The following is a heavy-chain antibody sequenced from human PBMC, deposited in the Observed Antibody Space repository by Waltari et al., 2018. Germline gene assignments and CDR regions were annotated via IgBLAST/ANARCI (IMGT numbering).Heavy chain of an antibody. CDR1: GGSISSYY. Sequence: QVQLQESGPGLVKPSETLSLTCTVSGGSISSYYWSWIRQPAGKGLEWIGRIYTSGSTNYNPSLKSRVTMSVDTSKNQVYLKLSSVTAADTAVYYWARAPYSGSYYASYMDVWGKGTTVTVSS. V-gene: IGHV4-4*07. D-gene: IGHD1-26*01. CDR2: IYTSGST. CDR3: ARAPYSGSYYASYMDV. J-gene: IGHJ6*03.